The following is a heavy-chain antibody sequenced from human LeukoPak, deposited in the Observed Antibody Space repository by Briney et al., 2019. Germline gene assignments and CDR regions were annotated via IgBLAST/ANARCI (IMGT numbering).Heavy chain of an antibody. CDR2: INPNSGGT. CDR3: AREHSSSSGKVFDY. Sequence: ASVKVSCKASGYTFPGYYMHWVRQPPGQGLEWMGWINPNSGGTNYAQKFQGRVTMTRDTSISTAYMELSRLRSDDTAVYYCAREHSSSSGKVFDYWGQGTLVTVSS. V-gene: IGHV1-2*02. D-gene: IGHD6-6*01. CDR1: GYTFPGYY. J-gene: IGHJ4*02.